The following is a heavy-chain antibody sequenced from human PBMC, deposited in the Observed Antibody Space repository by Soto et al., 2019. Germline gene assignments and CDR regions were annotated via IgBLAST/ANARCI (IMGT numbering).Heavy chain of an antibody. Sequence: QVQMVQSGAEVKKPGSSVKVSCKASGGTFSSYAISWVRQAPGQGLEWMGGIIPIFGTANYAQKFQGRVTSTADESTSTAYMELSSLRSEATPVYYCARDNLYRRITIFGVVPGMAVWGQGTTVTVSS. V-gene: IGHV1-69*01. D-gene: IGHD3-3*01. CDR1: GGTFSSYA. J-gene: IGHJ6*02. CDR2: IIPIFGTA. CDR3: ARDNLYRRITIFGVVPGMAV.